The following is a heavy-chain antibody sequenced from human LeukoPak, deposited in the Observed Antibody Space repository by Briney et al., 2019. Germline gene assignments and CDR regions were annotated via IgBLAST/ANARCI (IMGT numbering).Heavy chain of an antibody. D-gene: IGHD3-10*01. CDR2: IYPNDSDT. J-gene: IGHJ6*02. V-gene: IGHV5-51*01. CDR1: GYNFAYYW. CDR3: ARGYGSGSPYYYYGMDV. Sequence: GESLKISCEGSGYNFAYYWIGWVRQMPGQGLEWMGIIYPNDSDTRYSPSFQGQVTISADKSINTAYLQWSSLKASDTAMYYCARGYGSGSPYYYYGMDVWGQGTTVTVSS.